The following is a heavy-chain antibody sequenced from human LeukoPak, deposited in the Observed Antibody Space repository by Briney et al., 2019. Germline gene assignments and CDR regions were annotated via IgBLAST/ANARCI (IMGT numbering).Heavy chain of an antibody. Sequence: GGSLRLSCAASGFTFSSYGMSWVRQAPGKGLEWVSSISSSSDYIYYADSVKGRFTISRDNAKNSVYLQMNSLRAEDTAVYYCARGSSNVAARNNWFDPWGQGTLVTVSS. J-gene: IGHJ5*02. D-gene: IGHD6-6*01. CDR1: GFTFSSYG. CDR2: ISSSSDYI. CDR3: ARGSSNVAARNNWFDP. V-gene: IGHV3-21*01.